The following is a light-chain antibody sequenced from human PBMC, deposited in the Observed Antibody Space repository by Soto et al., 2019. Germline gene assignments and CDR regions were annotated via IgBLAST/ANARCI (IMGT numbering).Light chain of an antibody. V-gene: IGKV3-15*01. CDR2: GAS. CDR3: QQYNTWPPGT. CDR1: QSVSSN. Sequence: EIVMTQSPATLSVSPGERATLSCRASQSVSSNLAWYQQKPGQAPRLLIYGASTRATGIPARFSGSGSGTEFTLTISSLQSEDFAAYYCQQYNTWPPGTFGQGTKLEIK. J-gene: IGKJ2*01.